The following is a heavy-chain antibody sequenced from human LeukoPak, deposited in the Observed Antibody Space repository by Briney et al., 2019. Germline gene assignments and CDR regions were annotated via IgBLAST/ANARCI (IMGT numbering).Heavy chain of an antibody. CDR3: ARGRPYSGGYHLDY. J-gene: IGHJ4*02. CDR1: DDSARSDNYF. Sequence: PSETLSLTCTVSDDSARSDNYFGGWVRQPPGKGLEWIGNIYYSGSTYYNPSLKSRVTMSVDTSKSQFFLKLNSVTAADTALYYCARGRPYSGGYHLDYWGQGILVTVSA. D-gene: IGHD1-26*01. V-gene: IGHV4-39*01. CDR2: IYYSGST.